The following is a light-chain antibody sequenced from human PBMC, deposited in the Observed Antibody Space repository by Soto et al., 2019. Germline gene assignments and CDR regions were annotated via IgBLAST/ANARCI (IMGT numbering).Light chain of an antibody. V-gene: IGLV2-14*03. CDR2: DVS. Sequence: QSALTQPASVSGSPGQSITISCAGTSADIGAFNYVSWYQHHPGKAPKLLIYDVSDRPSRVSTRFSASKSANTASLTISGLQVDDEADYYCSSYSTSSALVFGGGTKLTVL. CDR3: SSYSTSSALV. J-gene: IGLJ2*01. CDR1: SADIGAFNY.